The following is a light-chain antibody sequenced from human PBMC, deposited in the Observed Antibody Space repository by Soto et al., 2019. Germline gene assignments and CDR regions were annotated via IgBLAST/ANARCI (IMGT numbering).Light chain of an antibody. J-gene: IGKJ5*01. V-gene: IGKV3-11*01. Sequence: EIVLTQSPGTLSLSPVERATLSCRASQSVSSYLAWYQQKPGQAPRLLIYDASNRATGIPARFSGSGSGTDFTLTISSLEPEDFAVYYCQQRSNLITFGQGTRLEIK. CDR2: DAS. CDR1: QSVSSY. CDR3: QQRSNLIT.